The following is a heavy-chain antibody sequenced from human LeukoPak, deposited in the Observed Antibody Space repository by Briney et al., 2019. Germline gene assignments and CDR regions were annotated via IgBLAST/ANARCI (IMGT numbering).Heavy chain of an antibody. CDR1: GGSFSGYY. CDR3: ARGGGYYGSGSYDY. J-gene: IGHJ4*02. D-gene: IGHD3-10*01. CDR2: INHSGST. Sequence: SETLSLTCAVYGGSFSGYYWSWIRQPPGKGLEWIGEINHSGSTNYNPSLKSRVTISVDTSKNQFSLRLSSVTAADTAVYYCARGGGYYGSGSYDYWGQGTLVTVSS. V-gene: IGHV4-34*01.